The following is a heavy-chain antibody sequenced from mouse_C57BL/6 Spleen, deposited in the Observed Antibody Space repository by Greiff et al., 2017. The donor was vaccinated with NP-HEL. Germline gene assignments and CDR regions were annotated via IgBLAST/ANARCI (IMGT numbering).Heavy chain of an antibody. Sequence: VQLQQSGSELRSPGSSVKLSCKDFDSEVFPIAYMSWVRQKPGHGFEWIGGILPSIGRTIYGEKFEDKATLDADTLSNTAYLELNSLTSEDSAIYYCARGYYYGSSPAFDVWGTGTTVTVSS. CDR3: ARGYYYGSSPAFDV. J-gene: IGHJ1*03. CDR1: DSEVFPIAY. V-gene: IGHV15-2*01. CDR2: ILPSIGRT. D-gene: IGHD1-1*01.